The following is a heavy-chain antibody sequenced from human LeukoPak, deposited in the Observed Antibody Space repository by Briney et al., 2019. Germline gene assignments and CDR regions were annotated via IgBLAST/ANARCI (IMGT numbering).Heavy chain of an antibody. CDR2: ISYDGSNK. Sequence: GGSLRLSCAASGFTFSSYAMHWVRQAPGKGLEWVAVISYDGSNKYYADSVKGRFTISRDNSKNTLYLQMNSLRAEDTAVYYCARDWEDYIVVVVAATKSGAFDIWGQGQWSPSLQ. CDR3: ARDWEDYIVVVVAATKSGAFDI. J-gene: IGHJ3*02. CDR1: GFTFSSYA. V-gene: IGHV3-30-3*01. D-gene: IGHD2-15*01.